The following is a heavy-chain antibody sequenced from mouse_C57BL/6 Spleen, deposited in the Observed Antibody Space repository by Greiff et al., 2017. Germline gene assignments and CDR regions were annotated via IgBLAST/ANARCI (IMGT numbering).Heavy chain of an antibody. CDR1: GYTFTSYG. CDR2: IYPRSGNT. J-gene: IGHJ2*01. Sequence: QVQLKESGAELARPGASVKLSCKASGYTFTSYGISWVKQRTGQGLEWIGEIYPRSGNTYYNEKFKGKATLTADKSSSTAYMELRSLTSEDSAVYLCARDGRGYKVGYFGYWGQGTTLTVSS. V-gene: IGHV1-81*01. CDR3: ARDGRGYKVGYFGY. D-gene: IGHD1-1*01.